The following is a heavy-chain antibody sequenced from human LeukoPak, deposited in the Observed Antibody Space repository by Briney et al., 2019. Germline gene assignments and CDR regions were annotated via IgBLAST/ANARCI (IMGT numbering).Heavy chain of an antibody. D-gene: IGHD4-17*01. J-gene: IGHJ3*02. CDR1: GFTFSSYA. Sequence: GGSLRLSCAAPGFTFSSYAMSWVRQAPGKGLEWDSSISDIGSSTYYADSVKGRFRTSRDNSGNTLYLQMNGQRAEDTAVYYCAKDWRDRGDFHAFDIWGQGTMVTVSS. CDR3: AKDWRDRGDFHAFDI. V-gene: IGHV3-23*01. CDR2: ISDIGSST.